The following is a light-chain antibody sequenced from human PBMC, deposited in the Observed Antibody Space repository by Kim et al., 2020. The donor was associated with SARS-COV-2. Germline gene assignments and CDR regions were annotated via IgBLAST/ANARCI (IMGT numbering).Light chain of an antibody. Sequence: EIVLTQSPGTLSLSPGERATLACRASKSVSSTYLAWYQQKHGQAPRLLIYGESSRATGIPDRFSGSGSGTDFTLTISRLEPEDFAVYYCQQYGSLYTFCQETKLE. J-gene: IGKJ2*01. CDR2: GES. CDR3: QQYGSLYT. V-gene: IGKV3-20*01. CDR1: KSVSSTY.